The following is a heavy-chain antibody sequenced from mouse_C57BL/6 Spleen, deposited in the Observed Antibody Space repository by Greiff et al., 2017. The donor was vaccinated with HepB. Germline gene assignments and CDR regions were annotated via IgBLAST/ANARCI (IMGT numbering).Heavy chain of an antibody. Sequence: EVQGVESGGGLVKPGGSLKLSCAASGFTFSSYAMSWVRQTPEKRLEWVATISDGGSYTYYPDNVKGRFTISRDNAKNNLYLQMSHLKSEDTAMYYCARDQNDYDGYAMDYWGQGTSVTVSS. CDR1: GFTFSSYA. J-gene: IGHJ4*01. D-gene: IGHD2-4*01. V-gene: IGHV5-4*01. CDR3: ARDQNDYDGYAMDY. CDR2: ISDGGSYT.